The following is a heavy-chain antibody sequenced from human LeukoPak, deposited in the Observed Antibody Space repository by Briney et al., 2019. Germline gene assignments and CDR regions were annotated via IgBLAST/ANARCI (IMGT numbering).Heavy chain of an antibody. Sequence: SETLSLTCAVYGGSFSGYYCSWIRQPPGKGLEWIGEINHSGSTSYNSSLKSRVTISVDTSKNQFSLKLTSMTAADTAVYYCARQQWPESNWGPGTLVTVSS. J-gene: IGHJ4*02. CDR2: INHSGST. D-gene: IGHD6-19*01. V-gene: IGHV4-34*01. CDR1: GGSFSGYY. CDR3: ARQQWPESN.